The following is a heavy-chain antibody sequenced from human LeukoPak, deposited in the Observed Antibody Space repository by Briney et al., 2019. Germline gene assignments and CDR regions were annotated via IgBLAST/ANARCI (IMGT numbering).Heavy chain of an antibody. CDR3: AVVGATSGSDY. J-gene: IGHJ4*02. CDR1: GGTFSSYA. Sequence: ASVKVSCKASGGTFSSYAISWVRQAPGQGLEWTGRIIPILGIANYAQKFQGRVTITADKSTSTAYMELSSLRSEDTAVYYCAVVGATSGSDYWGQGTLVTVSS. CDR2: IIPILGIA. V-gene: IGHV1-69*04. D-gene: IGHD1-26*01.